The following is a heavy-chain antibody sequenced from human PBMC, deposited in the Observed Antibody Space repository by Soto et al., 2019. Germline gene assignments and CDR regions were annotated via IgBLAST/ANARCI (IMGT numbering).Heavy chain of an antibody. J-gene: IGHJ5*02. CDR1: GFTFSNAW. CDR2: IKSKTDGGTT. V-gene: IGHV3-15*01. Sequence: GGSLRLSCAASGFTFSNAWMSWVRQAPGKGLEWVGRIKSKTDGGTTDYAAPVKGRFTISRDDSKNTLYLQMNSLKTGDTAVYYCAREKNYYDSSGYWFDPWGQGTLVTVSS. CDR3: AREKNYYDSSGYWFDP. D-gene: IGHD3-22*01.